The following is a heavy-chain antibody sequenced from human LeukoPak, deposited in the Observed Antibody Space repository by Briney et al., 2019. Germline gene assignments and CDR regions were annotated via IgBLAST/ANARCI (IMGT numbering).Heavy chain of an antibody. V-gene: IGHV3-30-3*01. CDR3: ARDKVERIQLWPTYDYYYYGMDV. Sequence: GRSLRLSCAASGFTFSSYAMHWVRQAPGKGLEWVAVISYDGSNKYYADSVKGRFTISRDNSKNTLYPQMNSLRAEDTAVYYCARDKVERIQLWPTYDYYYYGMDVWGQGTTVTVSS. CDR1: GFTFSSYA. D-gene: IGHD5-18*01. CDR2: ISYDGSNK. J-gene: IGHJ6*02.